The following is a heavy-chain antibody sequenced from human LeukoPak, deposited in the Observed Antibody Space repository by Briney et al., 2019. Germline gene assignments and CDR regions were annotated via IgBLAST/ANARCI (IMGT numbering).Heavy chain of an antibody. J-gene: IGHJ4*02. Sequence: PGGSLRLSCAASGFTFSSYWMHCVRQAPGEGLVWVSRNNSDGSSTSYADSVKGRFTISRDNAKNTLYLQMNSLRAEDTAVYYCARAPGIAVAGLGYWGQGTLVTVSS. CDR1: GFTFSSYW. V-gene: IGHV3-74*01. CDR3: ARAPGIAVAGLGY. CDR2: NNSDGSST. D-gene: IGHD6-19*01.